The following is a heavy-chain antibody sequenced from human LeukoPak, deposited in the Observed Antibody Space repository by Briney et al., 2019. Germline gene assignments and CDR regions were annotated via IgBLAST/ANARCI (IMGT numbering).Heavy chain of an antibody. J-gene: IGHJ4*02. CDR1: GGSVSSGSYY. CDR2: VYYSGST. CDR3: ARGGGTMSYDY. Sequence: SETLSLTCTVSGGSVSSGSYYWNWIRQPPGKGLEWIGYVYYSGSTNYNPSLKSRVIISVDTSKTQLSVKLSSVTAADTAVYYCARGGGTMSYDYWGQGILVTVSS. D-gene: IGHD3-10*02. V-gene: IGHV4-61*01.